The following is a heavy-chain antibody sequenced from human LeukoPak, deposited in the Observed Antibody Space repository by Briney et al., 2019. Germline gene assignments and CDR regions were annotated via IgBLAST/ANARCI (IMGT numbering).Heavy chain of an antibody. CDR1: GFTFSSFA. J-gene: IGHJ4*02. CDR2: IGGSGGST. V-gene: IGHV3-23*01. Sequence: GGSLRLSCATSGFTFSSFAMTWVRQAPGKGLEWVSAIGGSGGSTYYADSVKGRFTISRDNSKNTLYLQMSSLRAEDTAVYYCAKRTNGFCSSTSCYGHDFWGQGTLVTVSS. D-gene: IGHD2-2*03. CDR3: AKRTNGFCSSTSCYGHDF.